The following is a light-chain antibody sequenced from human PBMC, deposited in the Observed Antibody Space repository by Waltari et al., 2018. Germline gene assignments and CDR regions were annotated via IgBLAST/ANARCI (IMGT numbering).Light chain of an antibody. CDR1: QSVLYSSNNKNY. V-gene: IGKV4-1*01. J-gene: IGKJ1*01. CDR2: WAS. Sequence: DIVMTQSPDSLPVSLGERATFNCKSSQSVLYSSNNKNYLAWYQTKPGQPPKLLIYWASTRESGVPDRFRGSGSVTDFTLTISSLQAEDVAVYYCQQYYSTPPTFGQGTKVEIK. CDR3: QQYYSTPPT.